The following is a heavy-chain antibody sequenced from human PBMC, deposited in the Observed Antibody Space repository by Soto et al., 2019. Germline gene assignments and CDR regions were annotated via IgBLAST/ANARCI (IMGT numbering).Heavy chain of an antibody. CDR2: ISRTSSHI. V-gene: IGHV3-21*01. Sequence: EVQLVESGGGLVKPGGSLRLSCVASEFSFSTYNMNWVRQAPGEGLQWVSFISRTSSHIHYADSVQGRFTISRDNAKSSLYLEMNSLRAEDTAVYYCARDPAADGYYGMDVWGQGTTVTVSS. CDR3: ARDPAADGYYGMDV. J-gene: IGHJ6*02. D-gene: IGHD6-13*01. CDR1: EFSFSTYN.